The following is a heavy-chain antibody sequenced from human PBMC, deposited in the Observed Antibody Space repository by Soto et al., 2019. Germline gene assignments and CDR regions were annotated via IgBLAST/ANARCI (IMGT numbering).Heavy chain of an antibody. D-gene: IGHD2-15*01. CDR2: IVVGSGHT. J-gene: IGHJ4*02. Sequence: QTQLVQSGPEVKKPGTSVKVSCKASGFTFTSSAMQWVRQARGQRLEWIGWIVVGSGHTNYAQKFQERVTITRDMSTSTAYMELSSLRSEDTAVYYCAADSRYCSGGNCEDYWGQGTLVTVSS. CDR1: GFTFTSSA. CDR3: AADSRYCSGGNCEDY. V-gene: IGHV1-58*02.